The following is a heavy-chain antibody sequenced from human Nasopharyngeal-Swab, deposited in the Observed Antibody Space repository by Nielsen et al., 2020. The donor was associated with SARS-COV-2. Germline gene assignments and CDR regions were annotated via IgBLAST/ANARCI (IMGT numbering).Heavy chain of an antibody. Sequence: GESLKISCAASGFTFSSYAMSWVRQAPGKGPEWVSAISGSGGSTYYADSVKGRFTISRDNSKNTLYLQMNSLRAEDTAVYYCAAGGDSSSSTFDYWGQEPWSPSPQ. CDR1: GFTFSSYA. J-gene: IGHJ4*01. CDR2: ISGSGGST. D-gene: IGHD6-6*01. V-gene: IGHV3-23*01. CDR3: AAGGDSSSSTFDY.